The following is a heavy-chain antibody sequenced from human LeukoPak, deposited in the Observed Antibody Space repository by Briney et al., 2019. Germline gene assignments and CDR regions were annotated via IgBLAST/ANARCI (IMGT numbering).Heavy chain of an antibody. CDR1: GFTFSSYG. CDR2: ISGSGGST. Sequence: GGSLRLSCAASGFTFSSYGMSWVRQAPGKGLEWVSAISGSGGSTYYADSVKGRFTISRDNSKNTLYLQMNSLRAEDTAVYYCAKAHYYDSSGSLGYWGQGTLVTVSS. J-gene: IGHJ4*02. CDR3: AKAHYYDSSGSLGY. V-gene: IGHV3-23*01. D-gene: IGHD3-22*01.